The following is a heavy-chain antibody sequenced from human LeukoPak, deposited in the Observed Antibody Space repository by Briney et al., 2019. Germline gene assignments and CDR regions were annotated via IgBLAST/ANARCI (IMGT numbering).Heavy chain of an antibody. Sequence: PGGSLRLSCAASGFTFSSYSMNWVRQAPGKGLEWVSYISSSSSTIYYADSVKGRFTISRDNAKNSLYLQMNSLRAEDTAVYYCARDIGLGLESYWGQGTLVTVSS. CDR1: GFTFSSYS. J-gene: IGHJ4*02. V-gene: IGHV3-48*01. CDR3: ARDIGLGLESY. CDR2: ISSSSSTI. D-gene: IGHD3/OR15-3a*01.